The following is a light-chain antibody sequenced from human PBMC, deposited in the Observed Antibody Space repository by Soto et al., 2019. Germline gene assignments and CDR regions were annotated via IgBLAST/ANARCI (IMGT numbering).Light chain of an antibody. CDR3: SSYTSSSTLV. CDR1: SSDVGGYNF. CDR2: DVS. V-gene: IGLV2-14*01. Sequence: QSALTQPPSASGSPGQSVTISCTGTSSDVGGYNFVSWYQQHPGKAPKLMIYDVSNRPSGVSNRFSGSKSGNTASLTISGLQAEDEADYYCSSYTSSSTLVFGGGTMVTVL. J-gene: IGLJ2*01.